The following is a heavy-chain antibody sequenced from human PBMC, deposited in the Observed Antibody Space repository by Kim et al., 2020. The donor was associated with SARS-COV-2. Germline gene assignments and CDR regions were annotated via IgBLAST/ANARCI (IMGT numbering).Heavy chain of an antibody. D-gene: IGHD2-2*01. CDR3: ARERSSTSPNWFDP. V-gene: IGHV1-69*04. Sequence: AQKCQVRVTITADKSTSTAYMELSSLRSEDTAVYYCARERSSTSPNWFDPWGQGTLVTVSS. J-gene: IGHJ5*02.